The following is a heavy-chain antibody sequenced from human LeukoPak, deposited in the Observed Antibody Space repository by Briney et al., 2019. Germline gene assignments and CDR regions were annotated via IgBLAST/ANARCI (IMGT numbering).Heavy chain of an antibody. J-gene: IGHJ5*02. Sequence: SETLSLTCTVSGGSISSRNYYWTWIRQPPGKGLQFIGSVYYSGSPYYNPSLESRVTLSVDTSKNQFSLKLSSVTAADTAVYYCARTFLGVVIIPARFDPWGQGTLVTVSS. V-gene: IGHV4-39*07. CDR2: VYYSGSP. D-gene: IGHD2/OR15-2a*01. CDR1: GGSISSRNYY. CDR3: ARTFLGVVIIPARFDP.